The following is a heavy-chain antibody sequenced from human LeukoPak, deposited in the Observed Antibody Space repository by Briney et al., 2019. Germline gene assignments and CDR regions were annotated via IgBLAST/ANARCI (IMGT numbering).Heavy chain of an antibody. CDR2: ISGRGNNT. CDR3: ASGEVGATLFDY. D-gene: IGHD1-26*01. J-gene: IGHJ4*02. CDR1: GFAFSTYA. Sequence: PGGSLRLSCAASGFAFSTYAMSWVRQAPGQGLEWVSSISGRGNNTYYADSVKGRFTISRDNAKNSLYLQMNSLRTEDTAVYYCASGEVGATLFDYWGQGTLVTVSS. V-gene: IGHV3-23*01.